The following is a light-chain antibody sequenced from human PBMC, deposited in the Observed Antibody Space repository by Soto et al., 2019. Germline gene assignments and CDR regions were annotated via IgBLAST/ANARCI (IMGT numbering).Light chain of an antibody. CDR2: AAS. V-gene: IGKV1-6*01. J-gene: IGKJ1*01. CDR1: QGIRND. CDR3: LQDYNYPLT. Sequence: AIQMTQSPSSMSASVGDRVTITCRASQGIRNDLGWYQQKPGKAPKLLIYAASSLQSGVPSRFSGSGSGTDFTLTISILQPEDFPTYYCLQDYNYPLTFGQGTKVEIK.